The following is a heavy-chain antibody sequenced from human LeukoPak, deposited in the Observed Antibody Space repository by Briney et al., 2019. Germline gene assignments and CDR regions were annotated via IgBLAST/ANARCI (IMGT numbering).Heavy chain of an antibody. J-gene: IGHJ4*02. CDR2: INPNSGGT. Sequence: ASVKVSCKASGYTFTGYYMHWVRQAPGQGLEWMGRINPNSGGTNYAQKFQGRVTMTRDTSISTAYMELSRLRSDDTAVYYCASLRYSSSWRDYWGQGTLATVSS. V-gene: IGHV1-2*06. D-gene: IGHD6-13*01. CDR1: GYTFTGYY. CDR3: ASLRYSSSWRDY.